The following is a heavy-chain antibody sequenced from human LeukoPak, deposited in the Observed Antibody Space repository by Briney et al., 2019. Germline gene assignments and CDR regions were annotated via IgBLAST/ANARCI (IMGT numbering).Heavy chain of an antibody. CDR1: GGSISSSNW. Sequence: SGTLSLTCAVSGGSISSSNWWSWVRQPPGKGLEWIGEIYHSGSTNYNPSLKSRVTISVDKSKNQFSLKLSSVTAADTAVYYCARDRGYYDSSGYYYWYFDLWGRGTLVTVSS. CDR2: IYHSGST. J-gene: IGHJ2*01. CDR3: ARDRGYYDSSGYYYWYFDL. V-gene: IGHV4-4*02. D-gene: IGHD3-22*01.